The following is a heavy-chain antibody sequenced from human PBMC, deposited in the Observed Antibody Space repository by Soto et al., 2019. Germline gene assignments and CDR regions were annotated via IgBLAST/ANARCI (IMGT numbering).Heavy chain of an antibody. V-gene: IGHV1-18*01. CDR2: ISGYNGNT. D-gene: IGHD3-3*01. CDR1: GYTFTTYG. CDR3: ARGAHGSGYAVY. Sequence: QVQLVRSGSEVKKPGASVKVSCKTSGYTFTTYGINWVRQAPGQGLEWMGWISGYNGNTNYAQKFQGRVTMITDTSRSTVYMELRSLRSEDTAVYYCARGAHGSGYAVYWGQGTLVTVSS. J-gene: IGHJ4*02.